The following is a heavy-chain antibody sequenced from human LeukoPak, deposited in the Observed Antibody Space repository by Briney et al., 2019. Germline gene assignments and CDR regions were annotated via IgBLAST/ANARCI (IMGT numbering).Heavy chain of an antibody. CDR1: GYTFTSYD. CDR3: ARGSSVTSYNWFDP. J-gene: IGHJ5*02. V-gene: IGHV1-8*03. CDR2: MNPNSGNT. D-gene: IGHD5-18*01. Sequence: ASVKVSCKASGYTFTSYDINWERQAPGQGLEWMGWMNPNSGNTGYAQKFQGRVTITRNTSISTAYMELSSLRSEDTAVYYCARGSSVTSYNWFDPWGQGTLVTVSS.